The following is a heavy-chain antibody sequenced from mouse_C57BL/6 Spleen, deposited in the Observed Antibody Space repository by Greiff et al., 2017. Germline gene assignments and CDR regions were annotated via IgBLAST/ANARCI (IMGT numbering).Heavy chain of an antibody. J-gene: IGHJ1*03. CDR3: ARSDYGGSYWYFDV. V-gene: IGHV1-66*01. Sequence: QVQLKQSGPELVKPGASVKISCKASGYSFTSYYIHWVKQRPGQGLEWIGWIYPGSGNTKYNEKFKGKATLTADTSSSTAYMQLSSLTSEDSAVYYCARSDYGGSYWYFDVWGTGTTVTVSS. CDR2: IYPGSGNT. CDR1: GYSFTSYY. D-gene: IGHD2-4*01.